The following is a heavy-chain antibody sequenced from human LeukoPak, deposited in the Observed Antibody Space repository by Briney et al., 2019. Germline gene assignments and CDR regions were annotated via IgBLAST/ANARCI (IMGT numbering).Heavy chain of an antibody. J-gene: IGHJ6*03. D-gene: IGHD3-10*01. V-gene: IGHV4-4*07. CDR1: GGSISSYY. CDR3: ARELLLWFGERYYMDV. Sequence: PSETLSLTCTVSGGSISSYYWSWIRQPPGKGLEWIGRIYTSGSTNYNPSLKSRVTMSVDTSKNQFSLKLSSVTAADTAVYYCARELLLWFGERYYMDVWGKGTTVTISS. CDR2: IYTSGST.